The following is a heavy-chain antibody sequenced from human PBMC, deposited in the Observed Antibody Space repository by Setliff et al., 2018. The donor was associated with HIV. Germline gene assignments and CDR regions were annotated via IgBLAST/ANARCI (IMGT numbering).Heavy chain of an antibody. CDR2: INHSGST. Sequence: KPSETLSLTCAVYGGSLSGHYWSWIRQPPGKGLEWIGEINHSGSTTYNPSLKSRVTIKVDTFHNQFSLKLSSVTAADTAVYYCASRESPRGGYPKGWFDPWGQGTLVTVSS. CDR3: ASRESPRGGYPKGWFDP. V-gene: IGHV4-34*01. D-gene: IGHD3-22*01. J-gene: IGHJ5*02. CDR1: GGSLSGHY.